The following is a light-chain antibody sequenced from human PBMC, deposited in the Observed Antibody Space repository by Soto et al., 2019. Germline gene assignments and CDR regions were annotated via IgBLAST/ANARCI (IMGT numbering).Light chain of an antibody. CDR1: QSISSW. CDR3: QQYKSYSPYT. Sequence: DIQMTQSPSTLSASVGDRVTITCRASQSISSWLAWYQQKPGKAPKLLIYKASSLESGVPSRFSGSGSGTEFTLTISSLQPDDCATYYCQQYKSYSPYTFGRGTKLEIK. CDR2: KAS. V-gene: IGKV1-5*03. J-gene: IGKJ2*01.